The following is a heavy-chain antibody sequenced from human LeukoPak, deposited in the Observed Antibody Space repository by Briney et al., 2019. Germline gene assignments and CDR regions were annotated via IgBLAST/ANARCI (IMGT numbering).Heavy chain of an antibody. V-gene: IGHV4-59*01. Sequence: SETLSLTCTVSGGSISSYYWSWIRQPPGKGLEWIGYIYYSGSTNYNPSLKGRVTISVDTSKNQFSLKLSSVTAADTAVYYCTTVTTRGGAFDIWGQGTMVTVSS. CDR3: TTVTTRGGAFDI. D-gene: IGHD4-17*01. CDR1: GGSISSYY. J-gene: IGHJ3*02. CDR2: IYYSGST.